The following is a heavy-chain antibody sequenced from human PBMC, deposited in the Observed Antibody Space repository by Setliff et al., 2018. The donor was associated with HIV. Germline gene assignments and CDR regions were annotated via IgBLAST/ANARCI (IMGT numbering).Heavy chain of an antibody. Sequence: SETLSLTCTVSGVSISNYYWSVFRQPPGKGLEWIGYIYYSGSSNYNPSLKSRVTISVDTSNNQFSLKLSSVTAADTAVYYCAGGDLYGDYAFSYWGQGTLVTVSS. CDR1: GVSISNYY. CDR2: IYYSGSS. D-gene: IGHD4-17*01. CDR3: AGGDLYGDYAFSY. J-gene: IGHJ4*02. V-gene: IGHV4-59*03.